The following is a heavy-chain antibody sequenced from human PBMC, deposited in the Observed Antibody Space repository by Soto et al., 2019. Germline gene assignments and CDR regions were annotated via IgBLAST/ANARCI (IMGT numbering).Heavy chain of an antibody. D-gene: IGHD5-12*01. J-gene: IGHJ4*02. CDR2: ISYDGSNK. CDR1: GFTFSSYG. V-gene: IGHV3-30*18. CDR3: AKEIGDIVATVLGGLDY. Sequence: QVQLVESGGGVVQPGRSLRLSCAASGFTFSSYGMHWVRQAPGKGLEWVAVISYDGSNKYYADSVKGRFTISRDNSKNTLYRQMNSLRAEDTAVYYCAKEIGDIVATVLGGLDYWGQGTLVTVSS.